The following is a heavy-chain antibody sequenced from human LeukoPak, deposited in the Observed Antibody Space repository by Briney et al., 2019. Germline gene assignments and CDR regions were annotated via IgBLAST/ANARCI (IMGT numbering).Heavy chain of an antibody. CDR1: GFTVSSNY. D-gene: IGHD4-23*01. J-gene: IGHJ6*02. Sequence: GGSLRLSCAASGFTVSSNYMSWVRQDPGKGLEWVSVIYSGGSTYYADSVKGRFTISRDNSKNTLYLQMNSLRAEDTAVYYCARRPGGVYYYYGMDVWGQGTTVTVSS. CDR2: IYSGGST. CDR3: ARRPGGVYYYYGMDV. V-gene: IGHV3-66*01.